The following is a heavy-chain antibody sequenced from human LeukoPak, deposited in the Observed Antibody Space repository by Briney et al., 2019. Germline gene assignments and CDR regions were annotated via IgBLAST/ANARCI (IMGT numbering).Heavy chain of an antibody. CDR1: GFIFSSYG. CDR2: IWNDGGRK. V-gene: IGHV3-33*01. CDR3: ARDHSGAYYYLDY. Sequence: GGSLRLSCAASGFIFSSYGMHWVRQAPGKGLEWVAVIWNDGGRKYHADSVKGRFAIPRDNSKNTLYLQMNSLRAEDTAVYYCARDHSGAYYYLDYWGQGTLVTVSS. D-gene: IGHD3-22*01. J-gene: IGHJ4*02.